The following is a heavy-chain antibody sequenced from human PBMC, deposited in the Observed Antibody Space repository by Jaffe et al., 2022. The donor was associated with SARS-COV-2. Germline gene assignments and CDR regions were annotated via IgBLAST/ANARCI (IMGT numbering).Heavy chain of an antibody. CDR1: GFTFSSYS. CDR2: ISSSSSTI. D-gene: IGHD3-10*01. Sequence: EVQLVESGGGLVQPGGSLRLSCAASGFTFSSYSMNWVRQAPGKGLEWVSYISSSSSTIYYADSVKGRFTISRDNAKNSLYLQMNSLRDEDTAVYYCARELNHPVRGPSWANYYYGMDVWGQGTTVTVSS. J-gene: IGHJ6*02. V-gene: IGHV3-48*02. CDR3: ARELNHPVRGPSWANYYYGMDV.